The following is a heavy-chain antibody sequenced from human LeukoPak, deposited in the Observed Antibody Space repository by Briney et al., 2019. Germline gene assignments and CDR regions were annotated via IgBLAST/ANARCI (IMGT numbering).Heavy chain of an antibody. J-gene: IGHJ4*02. Sequence: PGGSLRLSCAASGFTFSSYGMHWVRQAPGKGLEWVAVISYDGSNKYYADSVKGRFTISRDNSKNTLYLQMNSLRAEDTAVYYCAKGGSYYYVYWGQGTLVTVSS. V-gene: IGHV3-30*18. CDR2: ISYDGSNK. CDR3: AKGGSYYYVY. CDR1: GFTFSSYG. D-gene: IGHD1-26*01.